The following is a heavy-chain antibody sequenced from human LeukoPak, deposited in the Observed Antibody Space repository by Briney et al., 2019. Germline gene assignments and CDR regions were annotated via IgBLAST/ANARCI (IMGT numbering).Heavy chain of an antibody. V-gene: IGHV1-3*03. CDR2: INAGNGNT. CDR1: GYSFTSYN. Sequence: GASVKVSCKTSGYSFTSYNLHWVRQAPGQRLEWMGWINAGNGNTKYSQEFQGRVTITRDTSASTAYMELSSLRSEDMAVYYCAREGEEYNWNYNGYYYYMDVWGKGTTVTVSS. CDR3: AREGEEYNWNYNGYYYYMDV. D-gene: IGHD1-7*01. J-gene: IGHJ6*03.